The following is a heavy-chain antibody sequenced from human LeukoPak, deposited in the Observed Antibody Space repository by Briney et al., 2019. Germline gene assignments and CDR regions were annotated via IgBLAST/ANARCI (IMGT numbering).Heavy chain of an antibody. D-gene: IGHD3-10*01. CDR2: INPNSGGT. V-gene: IGHV1-2*02. CDR1: GYTFTSYD. J-gene: IGHJ4*02. Sequence: ASVKVSCKASGYTFTSYDINWVRQATGQGLEWMGWINPNSGGTNYAQKFQGRVTMTRDTSISTAYMELSRLRSDDTAVYYCARERGSGKDYWGQGTLVTVSS. CDR3: ARERGSGKDY.